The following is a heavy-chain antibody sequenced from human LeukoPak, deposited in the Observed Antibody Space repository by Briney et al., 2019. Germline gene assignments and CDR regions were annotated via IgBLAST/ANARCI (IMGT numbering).Heavy chain of an antibody. Sequence: GGSLRLSCAASGFTFSTYAMSWVRQAPGKGLEWVSAISCSGGSTYYADSVKGRFTISRDNSKNTLYLQMNSLRAEDAAVYYCAKARYCSGGSCFPQLTPDSWGQGTLVTVSS. V-gene: IGHV3-23*01. J-gene: IGHJ4*02. CDR2: ISCSGGST. CDR3: AKARYCSGGSCFPQLTPDS. CDR1: GFTFSTYA. D-gene: IGHD2-15*01.